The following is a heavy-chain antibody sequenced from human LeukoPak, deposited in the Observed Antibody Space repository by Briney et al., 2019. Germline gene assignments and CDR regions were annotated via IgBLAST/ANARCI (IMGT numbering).Heavy chain of an antibody. V-gene: IGHV4-59*08. J-gene: IGHJ5*02. Sequence: SETLSLTCTVSGGSISSYYWSWIRLPPGKGLEWIGYIYYSGSTKYNPSLESRVTISVDTSKNQFSLRLSSVTVADAAVYYCARHYNGYDNWFDPWGQGTLVTVSS. CDR3: ARHYNGYDNWFDP. D-gene: IGHD5-12*01. CDR2: IYYSGST. CDR1: GGSISSYY.